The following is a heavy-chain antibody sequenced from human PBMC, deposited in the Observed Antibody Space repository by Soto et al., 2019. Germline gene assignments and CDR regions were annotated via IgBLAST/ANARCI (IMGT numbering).Heavy chain of an antibody. D-gene: IGHD3-3*01. Sequence: QVQLVQSGAEVKKPGASVKVSCKASGYTFTSYGISWVRQAPGQGLEWMGWISAYNGNTNYAQKLQGRVTMTTDTSTSPAYMELRRLRSDDTAVYYCARLLPCPVEWLLCGYYFDYWGQGTLVTVSS. V-gene: IGHV1-18*01. CDR1: GYTFTSYG. CDR2: ISAYNGNT. CDR3: ARLLPCPVEWLLCGYYFDY. J-gene: IGHJ4*02.